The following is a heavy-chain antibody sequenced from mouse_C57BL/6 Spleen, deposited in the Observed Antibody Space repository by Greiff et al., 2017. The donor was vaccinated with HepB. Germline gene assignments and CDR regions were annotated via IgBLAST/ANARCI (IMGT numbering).Heavy chain of an antibody. V-gene: IGHV14-3*01. CDR3: ASEDYYYGSPLDY. D-gene: IGHD1-1*01. Sequence: EVQLVESVAELVRPGASVKLSCTASGFNIKNTYMHWVKQRPEQGLEWIGRIDPANGNTKYAPKFQGKATITADTSSNTAYLQLSSLTSEDTAIYYCASEDYYYGSPLDYWGQGTTLTVSS. J-gene: IGHJ2*01. CDR2: IDPANGNT. CDR1: GFNIKNTY.